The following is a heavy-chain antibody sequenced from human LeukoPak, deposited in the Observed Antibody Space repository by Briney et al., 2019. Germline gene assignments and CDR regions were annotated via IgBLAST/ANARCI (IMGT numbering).Heavy chain of an antibody. Sequence: NPSETLSLTCAVYGGSFSGYYWSWIRQPPGKGLEWIGEINHSGSTNYNPSLKSRVTISVDTSKNQFSLKLSSVTAADTAVYYCARGHEGYYYGSGSYSPLYYYYMDVWGKGTTVTVSS. V-gene: IGHV4-34*01. J-gene: IGHJ6*03. CDR2: INHSGST. CDR3: ARGHEGYYYGSGSYSPLYYYYMDV. CDR1: GGSFSGYY. D-gene: IGHD3-10*01.